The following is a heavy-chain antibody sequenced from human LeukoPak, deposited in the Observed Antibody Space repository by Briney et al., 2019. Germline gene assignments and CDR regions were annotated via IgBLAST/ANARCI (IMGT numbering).Heavy chain of an antibody. CDR2: IYPGDSDT. V-gene: IGHV5-51*01. J-gene: IGHJ3*01. Sequence: GESLKISCKGSGYTYTSYWIGWVGQMPGKGLEWMGIIYPGDSDTRYSPSFQGQVTISADKSISTAYLQWSSLKASDTAMYYCARRGFCSGGSCYSHAFDFWGQGTMVTVSS. D-gene: IGHD2-15*01. CDR1: GYTYTSYW. CDR3: ARRGFCSGGSCYSHAFDF.